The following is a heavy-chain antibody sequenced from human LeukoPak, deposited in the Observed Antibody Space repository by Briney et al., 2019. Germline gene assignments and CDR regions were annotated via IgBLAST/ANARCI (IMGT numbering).Heavy chain of an antibody. V-gene: IGHV3-23*01. Sequence: GGSLRLSCAASGFTFSSYAMSWVRQAPGKRLEWVSAISGSGGSTYYADSVKGRFTISRDNSKNTLYLQMNSLRAEDTAVYYCAKVGSSWSTIDYWGQGTLVTVSS. D-gene: IGHD6-13*01. J-gene: IGHJ4*02. CDR2: ISGSGGST. CDR1: GFTFSSYA. CDR3: AKVGSSWSTIDY.